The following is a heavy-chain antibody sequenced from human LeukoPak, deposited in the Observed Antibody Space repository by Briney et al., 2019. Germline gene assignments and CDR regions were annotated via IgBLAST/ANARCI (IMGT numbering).Heavy chain of an antibody. V-gene: IGHV4-34*01. D-gene: IGHD3-10*01. CDR3: ARGRGLWFGESYFDY. Sequence: SSETLSLTCAVYGGSFSGYYWSWIRQPPGKGLEWIGEINHSGSTNYNPSLKSRVTISVDTSKNQFSLKLSSVTAADTAVYYCARGRGLWFGESYFDYWGQGTLVTVSS. CDR2: INHSGST. J-gene: IGHJ4*02. CDR1: GGSFSGYY.